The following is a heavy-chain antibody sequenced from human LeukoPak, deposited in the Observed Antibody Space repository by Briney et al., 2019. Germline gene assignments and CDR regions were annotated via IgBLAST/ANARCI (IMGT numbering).Heavy chain of an antibody. CDR3: ASAPLRGPLAAADY. Sequence: SETLSLTCTVSGGSISSYYWSWIRQPPGKGLEWIGYIYYSGSTNYNPSLKSRVTISVDTSKNQFSLKLRSVTAADTAVYYCASAPLRGPLAAADYWGQGILVTVSS. CDR1: GGSISSYY. J-gene: IGHJ4*02. D-gene: IGHD6-13*01. CDR2: IYYSGST. V-gene: IGHV4-59*12.